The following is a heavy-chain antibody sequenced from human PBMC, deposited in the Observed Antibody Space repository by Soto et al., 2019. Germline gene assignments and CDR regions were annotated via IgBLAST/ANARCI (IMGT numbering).Heavy chain of an antibody. J-gene: IGHJ5*02. Sequence: SLRLSCAASGLTVSSSAMTWVRQAPGKGLEWISSITGDGKATYYADSVKGRFTISKDISTNTLFLQMNSLRGEDTATYYCARITRSWGQGTLVTVSS. CDR3: ARITRS. V-gene: IGHV3-23*01. D-gene: IGHD3-3*01. CDR2: ITGDGKAT. CDR1: GLTVSSSA.